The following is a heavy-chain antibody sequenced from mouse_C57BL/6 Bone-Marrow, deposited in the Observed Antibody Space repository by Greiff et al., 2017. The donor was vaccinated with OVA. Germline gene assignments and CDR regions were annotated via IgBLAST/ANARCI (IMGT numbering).Heavy chain of an antibody. CDR1: GFTFSSYG. Sequence: EVKLMESGGDLVKPGGSLKLSCAASGFTFSSYGMSWVRQTPDKRLEWVGTISSGGSYTYYPDSVKGRFTISRDNAKNTLYLQMSSLKSEDTALYYCARPTTVVPYYYAMDYWGQGTSVSVSS. CDR2: ISSGGSYT. V-gene: IGHV5-6*01. J-gene: IGHJ4*01. CDR3: ARPTTVVPYYYAMDY. D-gene: IGHD1-1*01.